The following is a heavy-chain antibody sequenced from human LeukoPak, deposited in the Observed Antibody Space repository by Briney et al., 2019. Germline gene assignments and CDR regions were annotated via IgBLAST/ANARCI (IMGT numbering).Heavy chain of an antibody. J-gene: IGHJ6*02. V-gene: IGHV4-59*03. D-gene: IGHD4-17*01. Sequence: SETLSLTCTVTGGSISRYYWSSLRQSTGKGLEWIGYRSGTTNYYPSLKSRLTISVDTSKSQLSLKPGSVTDADTGVYYCAVVDSQTTVPEGMDVWCQGTTVTVS. CDR1: GGSISRYY. CDR3: AVVDSQTTVPEGMDV. CDR2: YRSGTT.